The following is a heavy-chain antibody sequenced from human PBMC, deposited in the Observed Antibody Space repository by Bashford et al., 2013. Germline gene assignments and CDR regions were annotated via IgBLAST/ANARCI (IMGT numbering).Heavy chain of an antibody. CDR1: GGTFSSYA. Sequence: SVKVSCKASGGTFSSYAISWVRQAPGQGLEWMGGIIPIFGTANYAQKFQGRVTITADESTSTAYMELSSLRSEDTAVYYCARRPHPYYYGMDVWGQGTTVTVSS. CDR2: IIPIFGTA. V-gene: IGHV1-69*13. CDR3: ARRPHPYYYGMDV. J-gene: IGHJ6*02.